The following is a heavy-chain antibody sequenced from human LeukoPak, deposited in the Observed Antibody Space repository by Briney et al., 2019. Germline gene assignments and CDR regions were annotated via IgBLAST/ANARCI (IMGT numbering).Heavy chain of an antibody. CDR1: GYTFTSYG. D-gene: IGHD6-13*01. CDR3: ARIAADDAFDI. J-gene: IGHJ3*02. Sequence: ASVKVSSKASGYTFTSYGISWVRQATGQGLEWMGWINTNTGNPTYAQGFTGRFVFSLDTSVSTAYLQISSLKAEDTAVYYCARIAADDAFDIWGQGTMVTVSS. CDR2: INTNTGNP. V-gene: IGHV7-4-1*02.